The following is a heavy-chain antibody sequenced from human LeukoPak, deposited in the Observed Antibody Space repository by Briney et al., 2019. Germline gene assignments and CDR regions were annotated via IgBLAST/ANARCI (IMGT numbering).Heavy chain of an antibody. V-gene: IGHV1-69*05. CDR2: IIPIFGTA. CDR1: GGTFSSYA. J-gene: IGHJ6*03. Sequence: ASVKVSCKASGGTFSSYAISWVRQAPGQGLEWMGGIIPIFGTANYAQKFQGRVTITTDESTSTAYMELSSLRSEDTAVYYCARGPQVDTAMVTWGYYYYYYMDVWGKGTTVTVSS. CDR3: ARGPQVDTAMVTWGYYYYYYMDV. D-gene: IGHD5-18*01.